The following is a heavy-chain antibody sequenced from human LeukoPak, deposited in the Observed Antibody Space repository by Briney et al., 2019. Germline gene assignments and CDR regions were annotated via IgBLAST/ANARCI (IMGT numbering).Heavy chain of an antibody. Sequence: GGSLRLSCAASGFTFSSYAMHWVRQAPGKGLEYVSAISSNGGSTYYANSVKGRFTISRDNSKNTLYLQMGSLRAEDMAVYYCARDQGVYYYDSSGYPFDYWGQGTLVTVSS. CDR3: ARDQGVYYYDSSGYPFDY. CDR1: GFTFSSYA. J-gene: IGHJ4*02. V-gene: IGHV3-64*01. D-gene: IGHD3-22*01. CDR2: ISSNGGST.